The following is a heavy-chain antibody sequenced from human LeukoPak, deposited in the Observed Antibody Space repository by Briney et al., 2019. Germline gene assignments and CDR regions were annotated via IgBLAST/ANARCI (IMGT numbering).Heavy chain of an antibody. V-gene: IGHV1-2*02. CDR3: ARDKNGSSGWYSFFDY. D-gene: IGHD6-19*01. Sequence: GASVKVSCKASGYTFTGYYMHWVRQAPGQGLEWMGWIDPNSGGTYSAQKFQGRVTMTRDTSISTAYMQLGRLRSDDTAVYYCARDKNGSSGWYSFFDYWGQGTLVTVSS. CDR1: GYTFTGYY. J-gene: IGHJ4*02. CDR2: IDPNSGGT.